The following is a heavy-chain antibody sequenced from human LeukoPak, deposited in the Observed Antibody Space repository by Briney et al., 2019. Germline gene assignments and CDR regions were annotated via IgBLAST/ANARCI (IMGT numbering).Heavy chain of an antibody. V-gene: IGHV4-59*10. J-gene: IGHJ4*02. D-gene: IGHD5-18*01. CDR3: ARSGYIISAYHSDF. CDR1: GVSIQSYW. Sequence: TSQTLSPSCDLSGVSIQSYWWRWGRKPAGKGLRWIGRIYTTGHTNYSPSFQSRVTMSTDASSNPISLPRRSLTASDTAMYYCARSGYIISAYHSDFWGQGAPVTVSS. CDR2: IYTTGHT.